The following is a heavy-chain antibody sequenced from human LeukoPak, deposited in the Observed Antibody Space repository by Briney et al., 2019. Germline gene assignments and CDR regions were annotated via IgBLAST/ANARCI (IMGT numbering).Heavy chain of an antibody. CDR3: ARVGEITIFGVAPGFDY. Sequence: PGGSLRLSCAASGFTFSSYSMNWVRQAPGKGLEWVSSISSSSSYIYYADSVKGRFTISRDNAKNSLYLQMNSLRAEDTAVYYCARVGEITIFGVAPGFDYWGQGTLVTVSS. CDR2: ISSSSSYI. J-gene: IGHJ4*02. D-gene: IGHD3-3*01. V-gene: IGHV3-21*01. CDR1: GFTFSSYS.